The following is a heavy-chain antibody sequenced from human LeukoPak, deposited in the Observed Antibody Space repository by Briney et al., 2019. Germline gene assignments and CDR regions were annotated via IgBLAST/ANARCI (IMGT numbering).Heavy chain of an antibody. CDR1: GFTFANYA. Sequence: GGPLRLSCSASGFTFANYAMHRVRQAPGKGLEYVSTISNNVGSQYYAYSVKGRFTISRDNSKNTLYLQMRSLRFEDTAVYYCVKAALQYYYDTSGSFDYWGQGTLVTVSS. V-gene: IGHV3-64D*09. CDR3: VKAALQYYYDTSGSFDY. CDR2: ISNNVGSQ. J-gene: IGHJ4*02. D-gene: IGHD3-22*01.